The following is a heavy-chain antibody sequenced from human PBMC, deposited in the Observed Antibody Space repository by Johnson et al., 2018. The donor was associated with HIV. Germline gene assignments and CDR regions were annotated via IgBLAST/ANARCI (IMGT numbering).Heavy chain of an antibody. D-gene: IGHD6-13*01. Sequence: VQLVESGGGLVQPGGSLRLSCAASRFTLNNYAVSWVRQPPGKGLEWVSLISGSGTNHSDSVKGRFTISRDNSKNTLYLQMNSLRAEDTAVYYCAKDTSSSWSLDAFDIWGQGTMVTVSA. CDR2: ISGSGT. V-gene: IGHV3-23*04. CDR1: RFTLNNYA. CDR3: AKDTSSSWSLDAFDI. J-gene: IGHJ3*02.